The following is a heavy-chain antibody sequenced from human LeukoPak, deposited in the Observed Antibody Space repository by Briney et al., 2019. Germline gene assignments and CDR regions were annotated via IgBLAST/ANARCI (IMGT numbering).Heavy chain of an antibody. D-gene: IGHD3-10*01. CDR2: ISWNSGSI. V-gene: IGHV3-9*01. J-gene: IGHJ4*02. CDR3: AKGTQRGNSGWGYFIDY. CDR1: GFTFDDYA. Sequence: PGGSLRLSCAASGFTFDDYAMHWVRQGPGKGLEWVSGISWNSGSIGYADSVKGRFTISRDNAKNFLYVQMNNLRAEDTALYYCAKGTQRGNSGWGYFIDYWGQGTLVTVSS.